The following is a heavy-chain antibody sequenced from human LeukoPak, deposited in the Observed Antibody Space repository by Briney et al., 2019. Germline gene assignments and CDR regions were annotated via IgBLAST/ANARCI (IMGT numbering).Heavy chain of an antibody. D-gene: IGHD3-10*01. V-gene: IGHV4-38-2*02. CDR1: GYSISSGYY. CDR2: IYHTGET. J-gene: IGHJ4*02. Sequence: SETLSLTCTVSGYSISSGYYWGWLRQSPGKGLEWIASIYHTGETHYHPSLKSRVSISVDTSNNQFSLRSTSATAADTAMYYCARGRFAELLFDIWGQGTLVTVSS. CDR3: ARGRFAELLFDI.